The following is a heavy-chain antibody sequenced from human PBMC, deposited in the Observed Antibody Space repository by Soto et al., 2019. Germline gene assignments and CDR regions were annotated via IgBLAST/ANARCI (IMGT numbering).Heavy chain of an antibody. Sequence: QAQLVESGGGLVKPGGSLRLSCAASEFTFSDYYMSWIRQAPGQGLEWVSYISSTARTILYSDSVKGRFTIYRDNAKNSLYLQMNSLAAGDAAMYYCARARRSRTMFGVAKYYYFYYMDVWGRGTTVTVSS. CDR2: ISSTARTI. V-gene: IGHV3-11*01. CDR1: EFTFSDYY. CDR3: ARARRSRTMFGVAKYYYFYYMDV. D-gene: IGHD3-3*01. J-gene: IGHJ6*03.